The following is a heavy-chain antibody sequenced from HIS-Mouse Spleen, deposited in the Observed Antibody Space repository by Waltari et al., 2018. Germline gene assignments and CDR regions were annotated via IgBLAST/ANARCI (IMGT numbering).Heavy chain of an antibody. Sequence: QVQLVESGGGVVQPGRSLRLSWAASGFTFSSYAMHWVRQAPGKGLGWVAVISYDGSNKYYADSVKGRFTISRDNSKNTLYLQMNSLRAEDTAVYYCAREGSFYYFDYWGQGTLVTVSS. CDR1: GFTFSSYA. CDR2: ISYDGSNK. D-gene: IGHD6-13*01. J-gene: IGHJ4*02. V-gene: IGHV3-30-3*01. CDR3: AREGSFYYFDY.